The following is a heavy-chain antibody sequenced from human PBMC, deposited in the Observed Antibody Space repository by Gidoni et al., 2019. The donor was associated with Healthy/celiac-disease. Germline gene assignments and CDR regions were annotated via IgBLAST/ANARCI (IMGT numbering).Heavy chain of an antibody. CDR3: ARVRGYENAFDI. J-gene: IGHJ3*02. D-gene: IGHD3-10*01. CDR1: GATFSSYS. V-gene: IGHV3-48*01. CDR2: ISSSSSTI. Sequence: EAQLVESGGGLVEPGGPLSVSCAASGATFSSYSMNWDRQAPGKGLEWVSYISSSSSTICYAHSVQGRFTISRDNAKNSLYLQMNGLGAEDTAVYYCARVRGYENAFDIWGQGTMVTVSS.